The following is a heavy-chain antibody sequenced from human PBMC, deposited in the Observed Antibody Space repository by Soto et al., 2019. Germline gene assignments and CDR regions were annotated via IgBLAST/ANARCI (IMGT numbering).Heavy chain of an antibody. V-gene: IGHV3-53*02. CDR1: GFTVSDS. Sequence: EVQLVETGGGLIQPGGSLKLSCSVAGFTVSDSMSWVRQAPGKGVEGDSFIHSDGSTHYTDSVRGRFTISRENSKNTMYLQMDRLRGDDTAVYFCARDASGPFDYWGQGTLVTVSS. CDR2: IHSDGST. CDR3: ARDASGPFDY. J-gene: IGHJ4*02. D-gene: IGHD6-19*01.